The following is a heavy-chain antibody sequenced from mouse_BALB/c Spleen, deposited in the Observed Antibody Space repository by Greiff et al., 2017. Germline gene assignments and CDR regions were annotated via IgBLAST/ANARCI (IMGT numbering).Heavy chain of an antibody. D-gene: IGHD4-1*01. CDR1: GYTFTSYW. CDR2: IYPGSGST. Sequence: LQQPGSELVRPGASVKLSCKASGYTFTSYWMHWVKQRPGQGLEWIGNIYPGSGSTNYDEKFKSKATLTVDTSSSTAYMQLSSLTSEDSAVYYCTRKVANWDYYFDYWGQGTTLTVSS. CDR3: TRKVANWDYYFDY. V-gene: IGHV1S22*01. J-gene: IGHJ2*01.